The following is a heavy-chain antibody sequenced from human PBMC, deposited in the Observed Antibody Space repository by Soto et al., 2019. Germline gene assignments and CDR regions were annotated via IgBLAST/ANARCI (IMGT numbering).Heavy chain of an antibody. CDR3: TSLYYGH. J-gene: IGHJ4*02. V-gene: IGHV3-15*01. Sequence: GGSLRLSXAASEFTFTNAWMSWVRQAPGKGLEWVGRIKSKTAGGTTDYAAPVQGRFTISRDESRNTLYLQMNSLKTEDTAVYYCTSLYYGHWGQGTLVTVSS. CDR1: EFTFTNAW. D-gene: IGHD4-17*01. CDR2: IKSKTAGGTT.